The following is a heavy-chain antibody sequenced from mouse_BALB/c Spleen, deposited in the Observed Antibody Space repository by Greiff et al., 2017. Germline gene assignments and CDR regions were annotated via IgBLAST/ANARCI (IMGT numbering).Heavy chain of an antibody. V-gene: IGHV7-3*02. J-gene: IGHJ4*01. Sequence: EVMLVESGGGLVQPGGSLRLSCATSGFTFTDYYMSWVRQPPGKALEWLGFIRNKANGYTTEYSASVKGRFTISRDNSQSILYLQMNTLRAEDSATYYCARDRDYGYAMDYWGQGTSVTVSS. CDR3: ARDRDYGYAMDY. D-gene: IGHD1-1*01. CDR1: GFTFTDYY. CDR2: IRNKANGYTT.